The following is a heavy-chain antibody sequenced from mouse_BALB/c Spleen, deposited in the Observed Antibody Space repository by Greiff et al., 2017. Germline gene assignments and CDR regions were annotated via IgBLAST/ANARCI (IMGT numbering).Heavy chain of an antibody. D-gene: IGHD2-4*01. CDR1: GFSLTSYG. V-gene: IGHV2-9*02. J-gene: IGHJ4*01. CDR2: IWAGGST. CDR3: ARDNYDYDGDKAMDY. Sequence: VQLMESGPGLVAPSQSLSITCTVSGFSLTSYGVHWVRQPPGKGLEWLGVIWAGGSTNYNSALMSRLSISKDNSKSQVFLKMNSLQTDDTAMYYCARDNYDYDGDKAMDYWGQGTSVTVSS.